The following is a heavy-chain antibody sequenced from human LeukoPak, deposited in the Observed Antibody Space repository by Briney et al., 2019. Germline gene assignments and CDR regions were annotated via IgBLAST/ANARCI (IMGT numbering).Heavy chain of an antibody. D-gene: IGHD7-27*01. Sequence: ASVKVSCKPSGYTFTVYFLHWLRQAPGQRRDWMGWINPNTGRTSYAQKCQGRVTMTRDTSISTAYMELSSLKSDDTAVYYCARGPSTGDFDYWGQGTLVTVSS. CDR2: INPNTGRT. V-gene: IGHV1-2*02. J-gene: IGHJ4*02. CDR3: ARGPSTGDFDY. CDR1: GYTFTVYF.